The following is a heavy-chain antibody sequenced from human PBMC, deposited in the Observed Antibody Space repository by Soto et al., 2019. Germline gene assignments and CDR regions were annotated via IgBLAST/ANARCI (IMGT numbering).Heavy chain of an antibody. CDR1: GFTFGTYA. V-gene: IGHV3-23*01. J-gene: IGHJ4*02. CDR2: ISGSGAST. D-gene: IGHD4-4*01. CDR3: ANQGAVTGAFDH. Sequence: EVRLLESGGGLVQPGGSLRLSCAASGFTFGTYAMNWVRQAPGKGLEWVSGISGSGASTYYADSVKGRFTISSDNSKNTLYLQMNSLKAEDTAVYYCANQGAVTGAFDHWGQGTLVTVSS.